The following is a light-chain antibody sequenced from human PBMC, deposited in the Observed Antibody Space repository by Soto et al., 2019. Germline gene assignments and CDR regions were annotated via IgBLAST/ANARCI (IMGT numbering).Light chain of an antibody. CDR2: WAS. V-gene: IGKV4-1*01. Sequence: DIVMTQSPDSLAVSLGERATINCKSSQTVLYSSTNKNYLSWHQLKPGQPPKLLIYWASTRESGVPDRFSGSRSGTDFTLTISSLQAEDVAVYYCQQYHSTPYTFGQGTKLEIK. CDR1: QTVLYSSTNKNY. J-gene: IGKJ2*01. CDR3: QQYHSTPYT.